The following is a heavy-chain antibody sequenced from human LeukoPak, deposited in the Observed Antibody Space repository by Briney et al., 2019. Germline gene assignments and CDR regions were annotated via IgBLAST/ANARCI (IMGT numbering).Heavy chain of an antibody. CDR3: ARDHHSSGWYWDFDY. J-gene: IGHJ4*02. Sequence: GGSLRLSCAASGFTFSSYAMSWVRQAPGKGLEWVSAISGGGGDTYHADSVKGRFTISRDNSKNTLYLQMNSLRAEDTAVYYCARDHHSSGWYWDFDYWGQGTLVTVSS. D-gene: IGHD6-19*01. CDR2: ISGGGGDT. V-gene: IGHV3-23*01. CDR1: GFTFSSYA.